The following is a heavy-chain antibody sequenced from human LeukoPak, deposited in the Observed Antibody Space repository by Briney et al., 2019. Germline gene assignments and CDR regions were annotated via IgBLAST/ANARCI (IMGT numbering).Heavy chain of an antibody. D-gene: IGHD6-13*01. CDR2: ISAYNSNT. J-gene: IGHJ4*02. CDR3: ARFEGYSSSSWYAFDY. CDR1: GYTFTSYG. V-gene: IGHV1-18*01. Sequence: SVKVSCKASGYTFTSYGINWVRQAPGQGLEWMGWISAYNSNTHYAQKLQGRVTMTTDTSTNTAYMELRSLRSDDTAVYYCARFEGYSSSSWYAFDYWGQGTLVTVSS.